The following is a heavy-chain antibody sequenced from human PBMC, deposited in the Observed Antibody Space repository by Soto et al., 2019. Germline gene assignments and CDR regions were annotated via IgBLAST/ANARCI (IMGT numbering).Heavy chain of an antibody. CDR2: INPNSGGT. CDR3: ARDRKYYYDSSGYSHPPYYYYYGMDV. V-gene: IGHV1-2*04. Sequence: GASVKVSCKASGYTFTGYYMHWVRQAPGQGLEWMGWINPNSGGTNYAQKFQGWVTMTRDTSISTAYMELSRLRSDDTAVYYCARDRKYYYDSSGYSHPPYYYYYGMDVWGQGTTVTVSS. J-gene: IGHJ6*02. D-gene: IGHD3-22*01. CDR1: GYTFTGYY.